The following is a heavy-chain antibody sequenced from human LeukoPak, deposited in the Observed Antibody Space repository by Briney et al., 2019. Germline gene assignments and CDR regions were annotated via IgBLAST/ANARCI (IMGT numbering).Heavy chain of an antibody. J-gene: IGHJ5*02. D-gene: IGHD5-18*01. CDR1: GFMFSSFE. CDR3: AKDRLKYTYGRTNWFDP. Sequence: GGSLRLSCAASGFMFSSFEMNWVRQAPGKGLEWVSSISSSGGSTYYADSVKGRFTMSRDNSQNTLYLQMSSLRAEDTAVYYCAKDRLKYTYGRTNWFDPWGQGTLVTVSS. CDR2: ISSSGGST. V-gene: IGHV3-23*01.